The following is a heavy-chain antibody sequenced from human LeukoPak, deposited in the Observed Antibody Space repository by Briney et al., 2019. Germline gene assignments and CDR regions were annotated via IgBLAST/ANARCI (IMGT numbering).Heavy chain of an antibody. CDR1: GFTFSSYW. CDR3: ARDQSVNYYGSGSYYYYMDV. D-gene: IGHD3-10*01. Sequence: GGSLRLSCAASGFTFSSYWMSWVRQAPGKGLEWVANIKQDGSEKYYVDSVKGRFTIPRDNAKNSLYLQMNSLRAEDTAVYYCARDQSVNYYGSGSYYYYMDVWGKGTTVTVSS. CDR2: IKQDGSEK. J-gene: IGHJ6*03. V-gene: IGHV3-7*01.